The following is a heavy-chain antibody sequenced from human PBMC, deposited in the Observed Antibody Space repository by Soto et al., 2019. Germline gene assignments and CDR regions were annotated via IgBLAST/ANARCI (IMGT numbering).Heavy chain of an antibody. Sequence: QVQLQQSGPGLVKPSQTLSLTCAISGDSVSSNSATWNWIRQSPSGGLEWLGRTYYRSKWYTDYAVSMNSRITVNPDTSKNQFSLQLTSVTPEDTAVYYCARDGPSSTWFFDYWGQGTLVTVSS. CDR3: ARDGPSSTWFFDY. CDR1: GDSVSSNSAT. V-gene: IGHV6-1*01. CDR2: TYYRSKWYT. J-gene: IGHJ4*02. D-gene: IGHD6-13*01.